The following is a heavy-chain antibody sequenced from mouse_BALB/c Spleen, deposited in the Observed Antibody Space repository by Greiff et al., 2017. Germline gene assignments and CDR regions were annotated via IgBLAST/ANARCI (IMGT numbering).Heavy chain of an antibody. D-gene: IGHD3-3*01. V-gene: IGHV1S81*02. CDR1: GYTFTSYW. CDR3: ARSGLERAMDY. J-gene: IGHJ4*01. CDR2: INPSNGRT. Sequence: QVQLQQPGADLVKPGASVKLSCKASGYTFTSYWMHWVKQRPGQGLEWIGEINPSNGRTNYNEKFKCKTTLTVDKSSSTAYMQLSSLTSEDSAVYYGARSGLERAMDYWGQGTSVTVSS.